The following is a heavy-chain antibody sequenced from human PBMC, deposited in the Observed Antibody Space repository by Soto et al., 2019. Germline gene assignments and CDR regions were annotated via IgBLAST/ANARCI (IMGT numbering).Heavy chain of an antibody. CDR3: ARQYDGDADYDAFDI. Sequence: QVQQQASGPGLVKPAETLSLTCTVSGGSITSYYWSWIRQPAGKGLEWIGYIYNSGSTNYNPSLKSRGTISVDTSKNQFSLKLSSLTAADTAVYYCARQYDGDADYDAFDIWGQGTMVTVSS. J-gene: IGHJ3*02. CDR1: GGSITSYY. CDR2: IYNSGST. D-gene: IGHD3-10*01. V-gene: IGHV4-59*08.